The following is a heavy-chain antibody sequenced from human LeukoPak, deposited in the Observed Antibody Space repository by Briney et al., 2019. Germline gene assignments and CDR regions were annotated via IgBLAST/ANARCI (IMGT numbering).Heavy chain of an antibody. Sequence: PGGSLRLSCSASGISISDYGMSWVRQAPGKGLEWLPYITMNSVTLYAESVKGRFTTSRDNDKNSVYLQLNSLRDEDTAVYYCTRGRYQFLGPNDSWGQGSLVSVSS. CDR2: ITMNSVT. CDR3: TRGRYQFLGPNDS. D-gene: IGHD1-14*01. J-gene: IGHJ4*02. CDR1: GISISDYG. V-gene: IGHV3-69-1*01.